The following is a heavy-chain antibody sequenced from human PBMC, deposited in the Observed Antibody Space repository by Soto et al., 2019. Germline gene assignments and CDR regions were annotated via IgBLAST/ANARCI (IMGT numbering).Heavy chain of an antibody. CDR1: GGTFNSYA. V-gene: IGHV1-69*13. CDR3: ANGFRGRYYYYGMDV. J-gene: IGHJ6*02. Sequence: GASVKVSCKASGGTFNSYAISWVRQAPGQGLEWMGGIIPIFGTANYAQKFQGRVTITADESTSTAYMELSSLRSEDTAVYYCANGFRGRYYYYGMDVWGQGTTVTVSS. CDR2: IIPIFGTA. D-gene: IGHD3-10*01.